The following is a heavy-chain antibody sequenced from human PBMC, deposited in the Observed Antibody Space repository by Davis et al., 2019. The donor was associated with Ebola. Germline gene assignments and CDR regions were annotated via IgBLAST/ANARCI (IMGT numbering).Heavy chain of an antibody. CDR3: ARDRGLQYGYYYYGMDV. CDR2: ITRDGSST. CDR1: GFTFSSYW. J-gene: IGHJ6*02. D-gene: IGHD2-8*01. Sequence: HTGGSLRLSCAASGFTFSSYWMHWVRQAPGKGLVWVSRITRDGSSTSYADSVKGRFTISRDNAKNTLYLQMNSLRAEDTAVYYCARDRGLQYGYYYYGMDVWGQGTTVTVSS. V-gene: IGHV3-74*01.